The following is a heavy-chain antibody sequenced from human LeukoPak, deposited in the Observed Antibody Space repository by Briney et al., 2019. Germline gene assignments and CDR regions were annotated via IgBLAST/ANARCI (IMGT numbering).Heavy chain of an antibody. J-gene: IGHJ4*02. Sequence: SETLSLTCAVYGGSFSGYYWSWIRQPPGKGLEWIGEINHSGSTNYNPSLKSRVTISVDTSKNQFSLKLSSVTAADTAVYYCARLGNPPYSGSYFTRRTRNVKFDYWGQGTLVTVSS. CDR2: INHSGST. CDR3: ARLGNPPYSGSYFTRRTRNVKFDY. D-gene: IGHD1-26*01. V-gene: IGHV4-34*01. CDR1: GGSFSGYY.